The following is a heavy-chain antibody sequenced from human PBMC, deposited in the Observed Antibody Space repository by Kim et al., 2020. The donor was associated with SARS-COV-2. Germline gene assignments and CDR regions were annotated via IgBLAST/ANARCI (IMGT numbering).Heavy chain of an antibody. CDR3: ASARQNHYYYYYMDV. V-gene: IGHV4-31*02. Sequence: PSLKSRVTISVDTSKNQFSLKLSSVTAADTAVYYCASARQNHYYYYYMDVWGKGTTVTVSS. J-gene: IGHJ6*03.